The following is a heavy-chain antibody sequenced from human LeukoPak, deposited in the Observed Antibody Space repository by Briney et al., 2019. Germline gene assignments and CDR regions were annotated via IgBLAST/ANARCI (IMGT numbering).Heavy chain of an antibody. D-gene: IGHD5-18*01. CDR1: GFTFDDYG. J-gene: IGHJ4*02. Sequence: GSLRLSCAASGFTFDDYGMSWIRQPPGEGLEWIGEINHSGSTNYNPSLKSRVTISIDTSKNQFSLKVSSVTAADTAVYYCARAKSVRGYSYGYGRYFDYWGQGTLVTVSS. V-gene: IGHV4-34*01. CDR2: INHSGST. CDR3: ARAKSVRGYSYGYGRYFDY.